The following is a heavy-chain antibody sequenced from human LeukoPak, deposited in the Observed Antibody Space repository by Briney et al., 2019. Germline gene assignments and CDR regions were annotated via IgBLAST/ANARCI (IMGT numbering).Heavy chain of an antibody. CDR3: ASQTKYYYGSGSYWGAFDI. Sequence: GGSLRLSCAASGFTSDDHAMHWVRQAPGKGLEWVSLISGDTYYADSVKGRFTISRDNSKNSLYLQMNSLRTNDTALYYCASQTKYYYGSGSYWGAFDIWGQGTMVTVSS. CDR2: ISGDT. J-gene: IGHJ3*02. CDR1: GFTSDDHA. D-gene: IGHD3-10*01. V-gene: IGHV3-43*02.